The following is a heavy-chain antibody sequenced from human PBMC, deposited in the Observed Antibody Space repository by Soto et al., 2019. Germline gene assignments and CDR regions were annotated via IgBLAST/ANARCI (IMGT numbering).Heavy chain of an antibody. J-gene: IGHJ4*02. CDR3: ARGKGGIVDY. D-gene: IGHD1-20*01. CDR2: ISSSGSTI. Sequence: GGSLRLSCAASGFTFSRYEMNWVRQAPGRGLEWGSYISSSGSTIYYADSVKGRFTISRDNAKNSLYLQMNSLRAEDTAVYYCARGKGGIVDYWGQGTLVTVSS. V-gene: IGHV3-48*03. CDR1: GFTFSRYE.